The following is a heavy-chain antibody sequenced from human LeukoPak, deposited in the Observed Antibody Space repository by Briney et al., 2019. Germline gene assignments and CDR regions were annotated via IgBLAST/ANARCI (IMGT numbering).Heavy chain of an antibody. Sequence: GGSLRLSCDASGFIFSDYYMSWARQAPGKGLEWISYISNPSSTKYYADSVKGRFTISRDNAKNSLYLQMNSLRAEDTAVYYCARCGDGLPCDFDYWGQGTLVTVSS. CDR3: ARCGDGLPCDFDY. J-gene: IGHJ4*02. V-gene: IGHV3-11*04. D-gene: IGHD3-10*01. CDR1: GFIFSDYY. CDR2: ISNPSSTK.